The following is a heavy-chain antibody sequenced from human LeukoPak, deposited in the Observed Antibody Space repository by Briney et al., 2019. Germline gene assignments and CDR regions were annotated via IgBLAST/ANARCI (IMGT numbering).Heavy chain of an antibody. D-gene: IGHD4-17*01. CDR2: IWYDGSNK. V-gene: IGHV3-33*06. J-gene: IGHJ4*02. CDR3: AKERTVTSQFDY. CDR1: GFTFSGYG. Sequence: GGSLRLSCAASGFTFSGYGLHWVRQAPGKGLEWVAVIWYDGSNKYYADSVKGRFTISRDNSKNTLYLQMNGLRAEDTAVYYCAKERTVTSQFDYWGQGTLVTVTS.